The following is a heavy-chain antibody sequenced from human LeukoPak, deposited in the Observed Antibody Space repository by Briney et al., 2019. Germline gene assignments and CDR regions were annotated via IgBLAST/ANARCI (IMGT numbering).Heavy chain of an antibody. CDR2: INPNSGGT. Sequence: ASVKVSCKASGYTFTGYYMHWVRQAPGQGLEWMGWINPNSGGTNYAQKFQGRVTMTRDTSISTAYMELSRLRSDDMAVYYCARGPFDYYDRTQTYRDVWGKGTTVTVSS. D-gene: IGHD3-22*01. V-gene: IGHV1-2*02. CDR1: GYTFTGYY. CDR3: ARGPFDYYDRTQTYRDV. J-gene: IGHJ6*03.